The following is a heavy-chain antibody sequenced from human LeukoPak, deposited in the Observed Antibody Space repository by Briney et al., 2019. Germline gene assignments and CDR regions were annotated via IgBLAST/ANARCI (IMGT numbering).Heavy chain of an antibody. D-gene: IGHD3-22*01. Sequence: GGSLRLSCAASGFTFSSYGMHWVRQAPGKGLEWVAVISYDVGKKYYADSVKGRFTISRDNSKNTLYLQMNSLRAGDTAVYYCAKDDYYDTSGYRDWGQGTLVTVSS. CDR2: ISYDVGKK. CDR1: GFTFSSYG. V-gene: IGHV3-30*18. CDR3: AKDDYYDTSGYRD. J-gene: IGHJ4*02.